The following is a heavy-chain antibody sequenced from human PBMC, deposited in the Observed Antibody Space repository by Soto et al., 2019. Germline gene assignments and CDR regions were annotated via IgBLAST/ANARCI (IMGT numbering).Heavy chain of an antibody. CDR1: GFSFRSYA. CDR3: GKDPNGDYVGGFDF. V-gene: IGHV3-23*01. CDR2: ISSSGGRT. Sequence: EEQLLESGGGLVQPWGSLRLSCAASGFSFRSYAMSWVRQAPGKGLEWVSGISSSGGRTYYADSVKGRFTISRDQSKNTLYLQMSSLRVEDTAIYYCGKDPNGDYVGGFDFWGQGTMVTVTS. D-gene: IGHD4-17*01. J-gene: IGHJ3*01.